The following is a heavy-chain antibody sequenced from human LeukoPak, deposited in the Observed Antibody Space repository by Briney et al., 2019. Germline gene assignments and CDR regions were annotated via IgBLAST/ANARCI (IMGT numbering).Heavy chain of an antibody. CDR2: ITSSSNYI. CDR3: ARDRGYFDN. J-gene: IGHJ4*02. CDR1: GFTFSIYS. V-gene: IGHV3-21*01. Sequence: GGSLRLSCAASGFTFSIYSMNWIRQAPGKGLEWLSSITSSSNYIYYADSVKGRFTISRDNVQNSLYLQMNSLRAEDTAMYYCARDRGYFDNWGQGTLVTVSS.